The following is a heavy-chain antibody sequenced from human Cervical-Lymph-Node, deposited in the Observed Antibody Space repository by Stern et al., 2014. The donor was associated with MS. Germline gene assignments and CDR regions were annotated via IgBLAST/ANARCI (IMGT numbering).Heavy chain of an antibody. D-gene: IGHD3-3*01. J-gene: IGHJ6*02. CDR3: ATDRDDFRSGYSAPTKVYGLYV. V-gene: IGHV1-24*01. CDR1: GYTLTELY. Sequence: QVQLVESGAEVKKPGASVKVSCKVSGYTLTELYMHWVRQAPGKGLEWMGGFDPEDGDKFYAQKLQGRGTMTEDTSTDTAYMELSILRSEDAAVYYCATDRDDFRSGYSAPTKVYGLYVWGQGTTVTVTS. CDR2: FDPEDGDK.